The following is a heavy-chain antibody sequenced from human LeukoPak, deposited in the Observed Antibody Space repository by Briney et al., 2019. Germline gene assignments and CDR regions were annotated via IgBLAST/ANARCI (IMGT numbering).Heavy chain of an antibody. V-gene: IGHV1-69*13. CDR1: GGTFSSYA. CDR3: ARGDTRHESGYYGMDV. Sequence: GASVKVSCKASGGTFSSYAISWVRQAPGQGLEWVGGIIPIFGTANYAQKFQGRVTITADESTSTAYMELSSLRSEDTAVYYCARGDTRHESGYYGMDVWGQGTTVTVSS. CDR2: IIPIFGTA. D-gene: IGHD5-18*01. J-gene: IGHJ6*02.